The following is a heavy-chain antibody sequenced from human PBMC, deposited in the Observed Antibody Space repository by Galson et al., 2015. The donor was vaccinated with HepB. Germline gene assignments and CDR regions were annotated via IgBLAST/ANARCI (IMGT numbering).Heavy chain of an antibody. CDR2: ISYDGSNK. Sequence: SLRLSCAASGFTFSSYAMHWVRQAPGKGLEWVAVISYDGSNKYYADSVKGRFTISRDNSKNTLYLQMNSLRAEDTAVYYCARDQTCSGGSCYYYAMDVWGQGTTVTVSS. D-gene: IGHD2-15*01. CDR1: GFTFSSYA. J-gene: IGHJ6*02. V-gene: IGHV3-30-3*01. CDR3: ARDQTCSGGSCYYYAMDV.